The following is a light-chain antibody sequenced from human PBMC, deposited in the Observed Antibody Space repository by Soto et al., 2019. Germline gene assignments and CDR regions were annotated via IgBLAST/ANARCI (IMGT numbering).Light chain of an antibody. V-gene: IGKV3-20*01. CDR3: QQYGRSPRT. CDR2: GAS. J-gene: IGKJ1*01. Sequence: IVLTQSPGTLSLSPGERATLSCRASQSVSSSYLAWYQQKRGQAPRLLIYGASTRATGIPDRFSGGGSGTDFTLTITRVEPEDFAVYYCQQYGRSPRTFGQGTKVDIK. CDR1: QSVSSSY.